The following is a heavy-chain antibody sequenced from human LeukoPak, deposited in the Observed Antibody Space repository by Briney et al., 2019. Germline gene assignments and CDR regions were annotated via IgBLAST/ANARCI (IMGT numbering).Heavy chain of an antibody. CDR3: ARACRDGYFDY. CDR1: VGSFSGYY. CDR2: INHSGST. V-gene: IGHV4-34*01. Sequence: SETLSLTCAVYVGSFSGYYWSWIRQPPGKGLEWIGEINHSGSTNYNPSLKSRVTISVDTSKNQFSLKLSSVTAADTAVYYCARACRDGYFDYWGQGTLVTVSS. D-gene: IGHD5-24*01. J-gene: IGHJ4*02.